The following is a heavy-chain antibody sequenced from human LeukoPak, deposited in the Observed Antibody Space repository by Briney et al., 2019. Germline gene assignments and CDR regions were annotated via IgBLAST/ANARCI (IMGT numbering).Heavy chain of an antibody. Sequence: GGSLRLSCAASGFTFSSYSMNWVRQAPGKGLEGVSSISSSSSYIYYADSVKGRFTIPRDNAKNSLYLQMNSLRAEDTAVYYCARVPKYSSSWYVGYWGQGTLVTVSS. J-gene: IGHJ4*02. V-gene: IGHV3-21*01. CDR1: GFTFSSYS. CDR2: ISSSSSYI. D-gene: IGHD6-13*01. CDR3: ARVPKYSSSWYVGY.